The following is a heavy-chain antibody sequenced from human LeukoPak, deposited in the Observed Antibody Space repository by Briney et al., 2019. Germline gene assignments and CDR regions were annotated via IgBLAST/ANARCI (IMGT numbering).Heavy chain of an antibody. Sequence: ASVKVSRKASGYTFTSYGISWVRQAPGQGLEWMGWISAYNGNTNYAQKLQGRVTMTTDTSTSTAYMELRSLRSDDTAVYYCARDEDWNYGTAYDWFDPWGQGTLVTVSS. CDR1: GYTFTSYG. CDR3: ARDEDWNYGTAYDWFDP. CDR2: ISAYNGNT. D-gene: IGHD1-7*01. V-gene: IGHV1-18*01. J-gene: IGHJ5*02.